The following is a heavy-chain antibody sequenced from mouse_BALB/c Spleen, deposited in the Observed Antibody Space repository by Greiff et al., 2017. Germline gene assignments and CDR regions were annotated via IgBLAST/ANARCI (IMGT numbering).Heavy chain of an antibody. CDR1: GFTFSSYA. J-gene: IGHJ3*01. CDR2: ISSGGSYT. V-gene: IGHV5-9-4*01. D-gene: IGHD1-1*01. CDR3: ARDDYYGSSSFAY. Sequence: EVQGVESGGGLVKPGGSLKLSCAASGFTFSSYAMSWVRQSPEKRLEWVAEISSGGSYTYYPDTVTGRFTISRDNAKNTLYLEMSSLRSEDTAMYYCARDDYYGSSSFAYWGQGTLVTVSA.